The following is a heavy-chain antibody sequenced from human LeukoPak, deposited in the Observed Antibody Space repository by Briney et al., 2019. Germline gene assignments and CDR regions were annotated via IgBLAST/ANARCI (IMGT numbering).Heavy chain of an antibody. V-gene: IGHV3-23*01. J-gene: IGHJ4*02. CDR2: ISASGGST. CDR1: GFTFSTYA. Sequence: PGGSLRLSCAASGFTFSTYAMNWVRQAPGKGLEWVSAISASGGSTYYADSVKGRFTISRDNSKNTLYLQMNSLRAEDTAVYYCAKVGGGSVIIWTFDYWGQGTLVTVSS. CDR3: AKVGGGSVIIWTFDY. D-gene: IGHD3-3*01.